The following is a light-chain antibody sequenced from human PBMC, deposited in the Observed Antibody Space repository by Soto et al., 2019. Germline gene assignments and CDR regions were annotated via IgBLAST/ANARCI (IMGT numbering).Light chain of an antibody. CDR2: DAS. V-gene: IGKV3-11*01. Sequence: EIVLTQSPSTLSLSPAERSTLSCRASQSVSSYLAWYQQKPGQAPRLLIYDASNRATGIPARFSGSGSGTDFTLTISSLEPEDFAVYYCQQRSNWPPLFGQGNDWRL. CDR1: QSVSSY. CDR3: QQRSNWPPL. J-gene: IGKJ5*01.